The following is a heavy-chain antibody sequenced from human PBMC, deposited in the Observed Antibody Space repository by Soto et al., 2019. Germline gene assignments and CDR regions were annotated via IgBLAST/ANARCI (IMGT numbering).Heavy chain of an antibody. CDR3: ARDPTWGSSRAFCDY. Sequence: GGSLRLSCAASGFTFSSYGMHWVRQAPGKGLEWVAVIWYDGSNKYYADSVKGRFTISRDNSKNTLYLQMNSLRAEDTAVYYCARDPTWGSSRAFCDYWGQGTLVTVSS. D-gene: IGHD6-13*01. CDR2: IWYDGSNK. CDR1: GFTFSSYG. J-gene: IGHJ4*02. V-gene: IGHV3-33*01.